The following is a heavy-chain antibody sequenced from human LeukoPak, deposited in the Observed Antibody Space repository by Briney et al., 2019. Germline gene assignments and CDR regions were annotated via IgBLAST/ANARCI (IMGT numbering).Heavy chain of an antibody. J-gene: IGHJ4*02. V-gene: IGHV3-11*04. CDR1: GVSFSDYY. Sequence: GGSLRLSCAASGVSFSDYYMSWIRQAPGKGLEWLSYISSSSGTIYYADSVKGRFTISRDNAQNSLFLQMNSLRAEDTAVYFCASGSGWFSFDSWGQGTLVTVSS. D-gene: IGHD6-19*01. CDR3: ASGSGWFSFDS. CDR2: ISSSSGTI.